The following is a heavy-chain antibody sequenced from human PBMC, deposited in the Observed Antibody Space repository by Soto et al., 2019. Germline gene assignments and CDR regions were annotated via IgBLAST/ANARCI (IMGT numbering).Heavy chain of an antibody. CDR1: GASIESYY. D-gene: IGHD6-19*01. J-gene: IGHJ4*02. V-gene: IGHV4-59*01. CDR3: ARDESRGFLDY. CDR2: FHYTGST. Sequence: SETLSLTCTVAGASIESYYWTWIRQSPGKGLEWIGYFHYTGSTNYSPSLKSRVTISVDTSLNQYSLKLRSVTAADTAVYYCARDESRGFLDYWGQGTLVTVSS.